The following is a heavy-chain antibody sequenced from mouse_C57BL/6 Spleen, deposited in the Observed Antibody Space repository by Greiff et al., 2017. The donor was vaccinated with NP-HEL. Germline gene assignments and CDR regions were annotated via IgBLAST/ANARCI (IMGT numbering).Heavy chain of an antibody. D-gene: IGHD2-3*01. CDR1: GYTFTSYW. CDR2: INRSNGCT. J-gene: IGHJ3*01. V-gene: IGHV1-53*01. CDR3: SRFDDYYGGAWFAY. Sequence: VQLQQSGTELVKPGASVKLSCKASGYTFTSYWMHWVTQRPGQGLEWIGNINRSNGCTIYKEKCKSKATLTVDKSSSTAYMQLSSLTSEDSAVYYCSRFDDYYGGAWFAYWGQGTLVTVSA.